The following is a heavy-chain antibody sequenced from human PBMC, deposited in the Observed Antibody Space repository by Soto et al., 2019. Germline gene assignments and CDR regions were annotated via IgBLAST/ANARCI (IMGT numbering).Heavy chain of an antibody. Sequence: PGGSLRLSCAASGFSFSSYGMHWVRQAPGKGLEWVAVISYDGSNKYYADSVKGRFTISRDNSKNTLYLQMSSLRAEDTAVYYCAKDSGYNWNVYYYYYGMDVWGQGTTVTVSS. CDR3: AKDSGYNWNVYYYYYGMDV. CDR1: GFSFSSYG. J-gene: IGHJ6*02. CDR2: ISYDGSNK. D-gene: IGHD1-1*01. V-gene: IGHV3-30*18.